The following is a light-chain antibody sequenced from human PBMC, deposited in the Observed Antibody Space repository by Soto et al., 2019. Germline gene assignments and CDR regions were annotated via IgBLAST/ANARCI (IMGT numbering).Light chain of an antibody. J-gene: IGKJ2*01. CDR2: DAS. CDR3: QQYGSSPRT. V-gene: IGKV3-20*01. CDR1: QSVRSNH. Sequence: EIGLTQSPGTLSLSPGERATLSCRASQSVRSNHLAWYQQKPGQAPRLLIYDASSRATGIPDRFSGSGSGTDFTLTISRLEPEDFAVYYCQQYGSSPRTFGRGTKLES.